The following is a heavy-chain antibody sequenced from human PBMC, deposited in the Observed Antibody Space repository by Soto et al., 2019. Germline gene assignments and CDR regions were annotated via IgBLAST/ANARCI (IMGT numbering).Heavy chain of an antibody. V-gene: IGHV3-23*01. CDR1: GFTFSSYA. CDR2: ISGSGGST. CDR3: AKWPVLRYFDWYYYGMDV. D-gene: IGHD3-9*01. Sequence: GGSLRLSCAASGFTFSSYAMSWVRQAPGKGLEWVSAISGSGGSTYYADSVKGRFTISRDNSKNTLYLQMNSLRAEDTAVYYCAKWPVLRYFDWYYYGMDVWGQGTTVTVS. J-gene: IGHJ6*02.